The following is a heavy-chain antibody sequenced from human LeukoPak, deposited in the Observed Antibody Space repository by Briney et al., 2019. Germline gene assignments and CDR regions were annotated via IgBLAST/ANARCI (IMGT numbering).Heavy chain of an antibody. CDR1: GFTFSSYG. V-gene: IGHV3-30*02. CDR2: IRYDGTNT. D-gene: IGHD3-22*01. Sequence: GGSLRLSCAASGFTFSSYGMRCVRQAPGKGLEWVAFIRYDGTNTYYADSVKGRFTISRDNSKNTLYLQMNSLRAEDTAVYYCAKDIRGYYDSSGYYYHLVIGAFDIWGQGTMVTVSS. CDR3: AKDIRGYYDSSGYYYHLVIGAFDI. J-gene: IGHJ3*02.